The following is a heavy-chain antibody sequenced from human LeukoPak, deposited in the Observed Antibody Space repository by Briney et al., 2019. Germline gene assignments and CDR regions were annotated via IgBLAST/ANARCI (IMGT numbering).Heavy chain of an antibody. V-gene: IGHV3-66*01. D-gene: IGHD4-23*01. CDR2: IYSGGST. CDR1: GFTVSSNY. CDR3: ARAPPYIDYGGNDLDY. J-gene: IGHJ4*02. Sequence: GGSLRLSCAASGFTVSSNYMSWVRQAPGRGLEWVSVIYSGGSTYYADSVKGRFTISRDNSKNTLFLQMNSLRAEDTAVYYCARAPPYIDYGGNDLDYWGQGTLVTVSS.